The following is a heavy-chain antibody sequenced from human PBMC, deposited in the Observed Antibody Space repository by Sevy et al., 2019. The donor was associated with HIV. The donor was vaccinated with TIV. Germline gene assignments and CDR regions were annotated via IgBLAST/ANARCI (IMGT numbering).Heavy chain of an antibody. D-gene: IGHD3-16*01. Sequence: GGSLRLSCAASGFTFSNSAMHWVRQAPGKGLEWVAVISYDGSNKYYAESVTGRFIISRDNSKSTLFLQMNSLRPEDTAVYYCARQWESYLAHFGVDVWGQGTTVTVSS. CDR2: ISYDGSNK. CDR1: GFTFSNSA. V-gene: IGHV3-30-3*01. J-gene: IGHJ6*02. CDR3: ARQWESYLAHFGVDV.